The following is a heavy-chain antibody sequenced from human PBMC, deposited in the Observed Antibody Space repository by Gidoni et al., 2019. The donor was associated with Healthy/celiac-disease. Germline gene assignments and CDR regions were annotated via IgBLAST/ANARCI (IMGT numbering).Heavy chain of an antibody. J-gene: IGHJ4*02. V-gene: IGHV3-30*03. CDR3: ADGGNSLFDY. CDR1: GFTFSSYG. Sequence: QVQLVESGGGVVQPGRSLRLSCAASGFTFSSYGMHWVRQAPGKGLEWVAVISYDGSNKYYADSVKGRFTISRDNSKNTLYLQMNSLRAEDTAVYYCADGGNSLFDYWGQGTLVTVSS. D-gene: IGHD2-21*02. CDR2: ISYDGSNK.